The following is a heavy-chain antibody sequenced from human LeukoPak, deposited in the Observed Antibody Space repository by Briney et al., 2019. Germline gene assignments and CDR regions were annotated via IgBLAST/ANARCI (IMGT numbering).Heavy chain of an antibody. Sequence: GGSLRLSCAASGFTFSSYSMNWVRQAPGKGLEWVSSISSSSSYIYYADSVKGRFTISRDNAKNSLYLQMNSLRAEDTAVYYCARRDTAMVSYYFDYWGQGTLVTVSS. CDR1: GFTFSSYS. D-gene: IGHD5-18*01. J-gene: IGHJ4*02. V-gene: IGHV3-21*01. CDR2: ISSSSSYI. CDR3: ARRDTAMVSYYFDY.